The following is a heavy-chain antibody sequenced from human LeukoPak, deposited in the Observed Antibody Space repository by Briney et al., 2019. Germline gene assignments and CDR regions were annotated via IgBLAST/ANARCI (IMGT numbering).Heavy chain of an antibody. D-gene: IGHD5-12*01. Sequence: GGSLRLSCAASGFAFSNFAMSWVRQAPGKGLEWVSAISGSGGSTYYADSVKGRFTISRDNSKNTLYLQMNSLRAEDTAVYYCAKSALRYSGYDLRYYYYYMDVWGKGTTVTVSS. CDR1: GFAFSNFA. CDR3: AKSALRYSGYDLRYYYYYMDV. J-gene: IGHJ6*03. CDR2: ISGSGGST. V-gene: IGHV3-23*01.